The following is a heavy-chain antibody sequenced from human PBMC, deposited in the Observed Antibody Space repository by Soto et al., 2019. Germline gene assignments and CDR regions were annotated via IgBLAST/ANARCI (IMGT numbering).Heavy chain of an antibody. CDR2: INPNSGGT. J-gene: IGHJ4*02. CDR1: GYTFTVYY. CDR3: ARDNEYSSSWLFD. Sequence: WASVKVSCKASGYTFTVYYIHWVRQAPGQGLEWMGWINPNSGGTNYAQKFQGRVTMTRDTSISTAYMELSRLRSDDTAVYYCARDNEYSSSWLFDWGQGTLVTVSS. D-gene: IGHD6-13*01. V-gene: IGHV1-2*02.